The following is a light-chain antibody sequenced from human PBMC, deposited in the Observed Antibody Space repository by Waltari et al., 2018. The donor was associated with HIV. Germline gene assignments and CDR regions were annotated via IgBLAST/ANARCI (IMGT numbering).Light chain of an antibody. V-gene: IGLV2-11*01. J-gene: IGLJ1*01. CDR3: CSYGGTYNV. CDR1: SSDVGGYNS. Sequence: QSALTQPRSVSGSPGQSVTISCTGTSSDVGGYNSVSWYQQHPGKAPKLLIYEVSKWPSGGPARCSGPKSGNTASLTVSGLRADDEADYYCCSYGGTYNVFGTGTKVTIL. CDR2: EVS.